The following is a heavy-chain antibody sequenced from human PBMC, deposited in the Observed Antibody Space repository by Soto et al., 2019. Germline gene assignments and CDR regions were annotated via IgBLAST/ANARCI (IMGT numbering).Heavy chain of an antibody. CDR3: AREELGTPKNGFDY. CDR1: GYTFTSYD. CDR2: MNPNSGNT. D-gene: IGHD1-7*01. J-gene: IGHJ4*02. V-gene: IGHV1-8*01. Sequence: GASVKVSCKASGYTFTSYDINWVRQATGQGLEWMGWMNPNSGNTGYTQKFQGRVTLTRNTSISTAYMELSSLRSEDTAVYYCAREELGTPKNGFDYWGQGTLVTVSS.